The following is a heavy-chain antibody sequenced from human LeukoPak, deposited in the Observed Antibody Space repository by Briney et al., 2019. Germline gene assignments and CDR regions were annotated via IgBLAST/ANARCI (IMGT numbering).Heavy chain of an antibody. CDR3: ARAVVVVAATMIDH. CDR1: RGTFSSYT. Sequence: ASVKVSCKASRGTFSSYTISWVRQAPGQGLEWMGWINPNSGGTNYAQKFQGRVTMTRDTSISTAYMELSRLRSDDTAVYHCARAVVVVAATMIDHWGQGTLVTVSS. J-gene: IGHJ4*02. D-gene: IGHD2-15*01. V-gene: IGHV1-2*02. CDR2: INPNSGGT.